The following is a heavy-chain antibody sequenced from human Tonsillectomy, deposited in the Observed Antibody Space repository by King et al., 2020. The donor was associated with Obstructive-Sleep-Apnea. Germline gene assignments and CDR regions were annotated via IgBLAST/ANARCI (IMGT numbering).Heavy chain of an antibody. Sequence: VQLVESGGGLVQPGGSLRLSCAASGFDFGSYSMNWVRQTPGKGLEWISYIFTSSDFIFYADSVKGRFTVSRDSAQHLLYLQMDSLRVEDTGLYYCARDHNWAFDYWGQGILVTVSS. CDR3: ARDHNWAFDY. V-gene: IGHV3-48*01. CDR2: IFTSSDFI. CDR1: GFDFGSYS. J-gene: IGHJ4*02. D-gene: IGHD1-20*01.